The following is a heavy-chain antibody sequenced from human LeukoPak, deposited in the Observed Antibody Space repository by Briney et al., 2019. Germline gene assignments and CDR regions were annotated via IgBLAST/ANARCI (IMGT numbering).Heavy chain of an antibody. CDR2: IIPIFGTA. J-gene: IGHJ6*03. V-gene: IGHV1-69*05. CDR3: ARESATMVRGPNLDYYYYMDV. CDR1: GGTFSSYA. D-gene: IGHD3-10*01. Sequence: SVKVSCKASGGTFSSYAISWVRQAPGQGLEWMGGIIPIFGTANYPQKFQGRVTITTDESTSTAYLELSSLRSEDTAVYYCARESATMVRGPNLDYYYYMDVWGKGTTVTVSS.